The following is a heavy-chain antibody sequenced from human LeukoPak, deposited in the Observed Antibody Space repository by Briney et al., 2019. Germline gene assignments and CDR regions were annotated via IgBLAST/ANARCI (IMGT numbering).Heavy chain of an antibody. CDR2: INHSGST. CDR3: ARAGDLDY. V-gene: IGHV4-34*01. CDR1: GGCFSGYY. J-gene: IGHJ4*02. Sequence: PSETLSLTCAVYGGCFSGYYWSWIRQPPGKGLEWIGEINHSGSTNYNPSLKSRVTISVDTSKNQFSLKLSSVTAADTAVYYCARAGDLDYWGQGTLVTVSS.